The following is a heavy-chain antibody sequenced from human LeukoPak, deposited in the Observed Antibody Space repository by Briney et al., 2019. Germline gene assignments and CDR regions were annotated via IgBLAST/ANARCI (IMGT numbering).Heavy chain of an antibody. CDR2: ISYDGSNK. J-gene: IGHJ6*03. CDR1: GFTFSSYA. Sequence: SGGSLRLSCAASGFTFSSYAMHWVRQAPGKGLEWVAVISYDGSNKYYADSVKGRFTISRDNSKNTLYLQMNSLRAEDTAVYYCARAMIRNSSGWYSLPLYYYYYMDVWGKGTTVTVSS. D-gene: IGHD6-19*01. V-gene: IGHV3-30-3*01. CDR3: ARAMIRNSSGWYSLPLYYYYYMDV.